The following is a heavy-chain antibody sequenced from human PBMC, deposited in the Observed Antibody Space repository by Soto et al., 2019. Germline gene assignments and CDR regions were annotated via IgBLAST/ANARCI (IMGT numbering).Heavy chain of an antibody. CDR2: INPSGGST. D-gene: IGHD3-22*01. V-gene: IGHV1-46*01. J-gene: IGHJ3*02. CDR3: ARAGGSDSSGYPLGAFDI. CDR1: GHTFTSYY. Sequence: GASVKVSCKASGHTFTSYYMHWVRQAPGQGLEWMGIINPSGGSTSYAQKFQGRVTMTRDTSTSTVYMELSSLRSEDTAVYYCARAGGSDSSGYPLGAFDIWGQGTMVTVSS.